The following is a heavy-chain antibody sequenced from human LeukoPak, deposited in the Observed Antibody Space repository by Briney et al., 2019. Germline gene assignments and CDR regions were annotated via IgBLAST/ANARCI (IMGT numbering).Heavy chain of an antibody. CDR2: INSDGSST. CDR1: GFTFSSYW. D-gene: IGHD3-10*01. Sequence: SGGSLRLSCAASGFTFSSYWMHWVRQAPGKGLVWVSRINSDGSSTNYADSVKGRFTISRDNAKNTLHLQMNSLRAEDTAVYYCARGARGSGTASDYWGQGTLVPVSS. CDR3: ARGARGSGTASDY. J-gene: IGHJ4*02. V-gene: IGHV3-74*01.